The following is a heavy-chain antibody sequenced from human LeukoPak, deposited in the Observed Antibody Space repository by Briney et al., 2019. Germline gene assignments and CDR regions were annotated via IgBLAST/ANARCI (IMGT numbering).Heavy chain of an antibody. CDR3: ATGYYSKSDY. D-gene: IGHD4-11*01. V-gene: IGHV3-23*01. CDR2: IGDGADTT. Sequence: QPGGSLRLSCAASGFTFSSYGMHWVRQAPGKGLEWVSAIGDGADTTYYADSVRGRFTISRDNSKDTLYLQMNSLRADDTAVYYCATGYYSKSDYWGQGTLVTVSS. CDR1: GFTFSSYG. J-gene: IGHJ4*02.